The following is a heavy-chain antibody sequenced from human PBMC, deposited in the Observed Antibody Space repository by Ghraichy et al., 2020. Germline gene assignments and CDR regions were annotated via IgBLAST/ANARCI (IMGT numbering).Heavy chain of an antibody. CDR1: GGTFSSYA. D-gene: IGHD3-10*01. V-gene: IGHV1-69*13. J-gene: IGHJ6*02. CDR3: AREVWFGELINYYYYGMDV. Sequence: SVKVSCKASGGTFSSYAISWVRQAPGQGLEWMGGIIPIFGTANYAQKFQGRVTITADESTSTAYMELSSLRSEDTAVYYCAREVWFGELINYYYYGMDVWGQGTTVTVSS. CDR2: IIPIFGTA.